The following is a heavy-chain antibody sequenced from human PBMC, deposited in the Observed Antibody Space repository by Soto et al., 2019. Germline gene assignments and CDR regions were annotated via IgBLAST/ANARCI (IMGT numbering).Heavy chain of an antibody. CDR3: ARERQLGPSSGRLDF. V-gene: IGHV4-31*03. CDR1: GDSIDSGGSY. J-gene: IGHJ4*02. CDR2: IYYTGSS. Sequence: SETLSLTCSVSGDSIDSGGSYWSWIRQRPGKGLEWIGYIYYTGSSYYNPSLKSRLTLSLDTSNNQFSLQLRSVTAADTAVYYCARERQLGPSSGRLDFWGLGTLVTVSS. D-gene: IGHD6-6*01.